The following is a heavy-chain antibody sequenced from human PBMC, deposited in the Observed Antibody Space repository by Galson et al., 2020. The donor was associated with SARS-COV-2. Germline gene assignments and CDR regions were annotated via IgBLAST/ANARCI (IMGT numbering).Heavy chain of an antibody. CDR2: IGASGIST. V-gene: IGHV3-23*01. J-gene: IGHJ4*02. Sequence: GGSLRLSCVASGFSFRNYAMSWVRQAPGKGLEWISGIGASGISTYYADSVKDADSVKGRFTISRDNSKNILYLEMNSLRAEDTAIYYCAKDYGDATSIFDSWGQGTLVTVSS. CDR3: AKDYGDATSIFDS. CDR1: GFSFRNYA. D-gene: IGHD4-17*01.